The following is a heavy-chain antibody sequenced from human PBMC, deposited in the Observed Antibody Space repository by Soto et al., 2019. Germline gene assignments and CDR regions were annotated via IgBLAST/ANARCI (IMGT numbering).Heavy chain of an antibody. J-gene: IGHJ6*02. D-gene: IGHD2-2*01. CDR2: IKQDGSEK. Sequence: GGSLRLSCAASGFTLSSYWMSWVRQAPGKGLEWVANIKQDGSEKYYVDSVKGRFTISRDNAKNSLYLQMNSLRAEDTAVYYCARMEFVVVPAAMFYYYYGMDVWGQGTTVTVSS. V-gene: IGHV3-7*05. CDR1: GFTLSSYW. CDR3: ARMEFVVVPAAMFYYYYGMDV.